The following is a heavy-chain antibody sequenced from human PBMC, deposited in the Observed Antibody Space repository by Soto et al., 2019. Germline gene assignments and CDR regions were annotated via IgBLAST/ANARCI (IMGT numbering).Heavy chain of an antibody. J-gene: IGHJ3*02. V-gene: IGHV3-33*01. D-gene: IGHD2-21*02. CDR2: IWYDGSNK. CDR1: GFTFSSYG. CDR3: ARVWRVTRDTYAFDI. Sequence: GGSLRLSCAASGFTFSSYGMHWVRQAPGKGLEWVAVIWYDGSNKYYADSVKGRFTISRDNSKNTLYLQMNSLRAEDTAVYYCARVWRVTRDTYAFDIWGQGTMVTVS.